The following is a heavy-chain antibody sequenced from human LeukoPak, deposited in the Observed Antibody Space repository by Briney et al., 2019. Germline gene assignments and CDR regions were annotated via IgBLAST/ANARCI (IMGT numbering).Heavy chain of an antibody. Sequence: GASVKVSCRASGDTFSRYAISWVRQAPGQGLKWMGGIIPIFGTADYAQTFQGRVTITADESTSTAYMELSSLRSEDTAVYYCARGRPYAFDIWGQGTMVTVSS. J-gene: IGHJ3*02. CDR3: ARGRPYAFDI. CDR2: IIPIFGTA. CDR1: GDTFSRYA. V-gene: IGHV1-69*13.